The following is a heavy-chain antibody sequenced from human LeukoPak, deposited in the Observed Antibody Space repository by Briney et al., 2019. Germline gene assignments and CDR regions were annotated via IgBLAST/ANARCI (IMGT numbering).Heavy chain of an antibody. J-gene: IGHJ4*02. CDR2: IYYSGST. V-gene: IGHV4-61*01. D-gene: IGHD3-22*01. CDR1: GGSVSSGSY. CDR3: ARATYDSSVHFDY. Sequence: SETLSLTCTVSGGSVSSGSYWSWIRQPPGRGLEWIGYIYYSGSTNYNPSLQSRVTISVDTSKSRFSLKLSSVTAADTAVYYCARATYDSSVHFDYWGQGTLVTVSS.